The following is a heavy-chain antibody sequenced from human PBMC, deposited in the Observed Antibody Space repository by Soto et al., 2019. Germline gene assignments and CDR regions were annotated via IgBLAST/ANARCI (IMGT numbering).Heavy chain of an antibody. Sequence: ASVKVSCKASGYTFTSYGISWVRQAPGQGLEWMGWISAYNGNTNYAQKLQGRVTMTTDTSTSTAYMELRSLRSDDTAVYYCARDYCSGGSCYTNWFDPWGQGTLVTVSS. CDR3: ARDYCSGGSCYTNWFDP. V-gene: IGHV1-18*01. J-gene: IGHJ5*02. CDR1: GYTFTSYG. D-gene: IGHD2-15*01. CDR2: ISAYNGNT.